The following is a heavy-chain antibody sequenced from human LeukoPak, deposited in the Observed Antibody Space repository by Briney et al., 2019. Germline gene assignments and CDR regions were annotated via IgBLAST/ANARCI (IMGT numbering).Heavy chain of an antibody. CDR2: IWYDGSNK. V-gene: IGHV3-33*01. D-gene: IGHD3-10*01. CDR3: ARDTDYGSGPHDY. J-gene: IGHJ4*02. Sequence: PGRSLRLSCAASGFTFSSYGMHWVRQAPGKGLEWVAVIWYDGSNKYCADSVKGRFTISRDNSKNTLYLQMNSLRAEDTAVYYCARDTDYGSGPHDYWGQGTLVTVSS. CDR1: GFTFSSYG.